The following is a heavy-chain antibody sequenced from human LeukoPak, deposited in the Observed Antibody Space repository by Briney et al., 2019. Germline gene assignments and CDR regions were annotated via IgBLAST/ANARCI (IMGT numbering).Heavy chain of an antibody. V-gene: IGHV1-18*01. D-gene: IGHD3-10*01. Sequence: ASVKVSCKXSGYTFTSDGISWVRQAPGQGLEWMGWISAYNGNTNYAQKLQGRVTMTTDTSTSTAHMELRSLRSDDTAVYYCARLKGEFPLPWFDPWGQGTLVTVSS. CDR2: ISAYNGNT. CDR3: ARLKGEFPLPWFDP. J-gene: IGHJ5*02. CDR1: GYTFTSDG.